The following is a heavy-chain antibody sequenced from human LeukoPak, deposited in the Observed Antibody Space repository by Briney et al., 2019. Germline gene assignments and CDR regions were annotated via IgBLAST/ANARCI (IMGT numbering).Heavy chain of an antibody. CDR2: TYYRSKWYN. CDR3: ARDGGEPTAAGANAFDI. Sequence: PSQTLSLTCAISGDSVYSNSAAGNWIRQSPSRGLEWLGRTYYRSKWYNDYAESVKSRITINPDTIKNQFSLQLNSVTPEDTAVYYCARDGGEPTAAGANAFDIWGQGTMVTVSS. D-gene: IGHD6-13*01. V-gene: IGHV6-1*01. J-gene: IGHJ3*02. CDR1: GDSVYSNSAA.